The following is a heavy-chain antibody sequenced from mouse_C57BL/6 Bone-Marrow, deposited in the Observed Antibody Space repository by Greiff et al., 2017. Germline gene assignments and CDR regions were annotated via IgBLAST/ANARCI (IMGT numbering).Heavy chain of an antibody. CDR1: GFNIKNTY. Sequence: EVQLQQSVAELVRPGASVKLSCTASGFNIKNTYMHWVKQRPEQGLEWIGRIDPANGNTKYAPKFQGKATITADTSSNTAYLQLSSLTSEDTAIYYCARSWGTTVVATGFDYWGQGTTLTVSS. J-gene: IGHJ2*01. D-gene: IGHD1-1*01. V-gene: IGHV14-3*01. CDR3: ARSWGTTVVATGFDY. CDR2: IDPANGNT.